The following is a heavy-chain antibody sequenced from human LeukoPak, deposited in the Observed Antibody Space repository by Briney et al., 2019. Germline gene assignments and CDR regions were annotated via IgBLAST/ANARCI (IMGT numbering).Heavy chain of an antibody. CDR2: INPNSGGT. D-gene: IGHD3-10*01. Sequence: ASVKVSCKASGHTFTGYYMHWVRQAPGQGLEWMGWINPNSGGTNYAQKFQGRVTMTRDTSISTAYMELSRLRSDDTAVYYCARDGSGSYYITDYWGQGTLVTVSS. V-gene: IGHV1-2*02. CDR1: GHTFTGYY. J-gene: IGHJ4*02. CDR3: ARDGSGSYYITDY.